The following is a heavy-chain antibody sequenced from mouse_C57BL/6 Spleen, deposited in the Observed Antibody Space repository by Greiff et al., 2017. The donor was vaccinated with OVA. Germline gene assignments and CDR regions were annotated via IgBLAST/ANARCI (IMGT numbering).Heavy chain of an antibody. CDR3: ARYRVRYAMDY. J-gene: IGHJ4*01. CDR1: GFTFTDYY. CDR2: IRNKANGYTT. V-gene: IGHV7-3*01. Sequence: EVQVVESGGGLVQPGGSLSLSCAASGFTFTDYYMSWVRQPPGKALEWLGFIRNKANGYTTEYSASVKGRFTISRDNSQSILYLQMNALRAEDSATYYCARYRVRYAMDYWGQGTSVTVSS.